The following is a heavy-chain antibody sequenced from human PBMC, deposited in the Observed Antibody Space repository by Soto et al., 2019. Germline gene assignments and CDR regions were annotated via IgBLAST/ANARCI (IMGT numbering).Heavy chain of an antibody. J-gene: IGHJ3*02. Sequence: QVQLVESGGGVVQPGRSLRLSCAASGFTFSSYGMHWVRQAPGKGLEWVAVISYDGSNKYYADSVKGRFTISRDNSKNTLYLQMNSLRAEDTAVYYCAKGLEAFDIWGQGTMVTVSS. CDR2: ISYDGSNK. D-gene: IGHD3-3*01. CDR1: GFTFSSYG. V-gene: IGHV3-30*18. CDR3: AKGLEAFDI.